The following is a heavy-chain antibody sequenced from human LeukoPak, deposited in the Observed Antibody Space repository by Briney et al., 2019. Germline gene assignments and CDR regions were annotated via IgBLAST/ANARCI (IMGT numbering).Heavy chain of an antibody. CDR2: IYHSGST. CDR3: ARGRWQWLVSWFDP. J-gene: IGHJ5*02. Sequence: SQTLSLTCTVSGGSISSGGYYWSWIRQPPGKGLEWIGYIYHSGSTNYNPSLKSRVTISVDTSKNQFSLKLSSVTAADTAVYYCARGRWQWLVSWFDPWGQGTLVTVSS. V-gene: IGHV4-30-2*01. CDR1: GGSISSGGYY. D-gene: IGHD6-19*01.